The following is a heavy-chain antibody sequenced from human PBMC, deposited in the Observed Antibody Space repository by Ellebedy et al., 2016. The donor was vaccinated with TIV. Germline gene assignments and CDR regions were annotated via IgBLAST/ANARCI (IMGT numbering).Heavy chain of an antibody. D-gene: IGHD4-17*01. CDR3: ARGTLNYGIDY. Sequence: MPSETLSLTCAVYGGSFSGNYWSWIRQPPGKGLEWIGYIYYSGSTNYNPSLKSRVTISVDTSKNQFSLKLSSVTAADTAVYYCARGTLNYGIDYWGQGTLVTVSS. CDR2: IYYSGST. V-gene: IGHV4-59*01. J-gene: IGHJ4*02. CDR1: GGSFSGNY.